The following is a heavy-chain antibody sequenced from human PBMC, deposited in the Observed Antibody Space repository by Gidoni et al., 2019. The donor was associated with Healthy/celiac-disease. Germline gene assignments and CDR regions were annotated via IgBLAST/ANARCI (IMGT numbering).Heavy chain of an antibody. CDR2: ISPGDSDT. CDR3: ARGYGGYYYYGMDV. D-gene: IGHD1-26*01. CDR1: GYSFTSYW. J-gene: IGHJ6*02. V-gene: IGHV5-51*01. Sequence: ELQPVQSGAEVNQPGESLKISCKVSGYSFTSYWLGWVRQLPGKGREWLGIISPGDSDTRYSPSFQGQDTISADKSISTAYLQWSSLKASDTAMYYCARGYGGYYYYGMDVWGQGTTVTVSS.